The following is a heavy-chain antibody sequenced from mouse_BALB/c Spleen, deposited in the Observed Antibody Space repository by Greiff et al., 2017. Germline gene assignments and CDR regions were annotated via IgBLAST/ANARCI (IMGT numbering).Heavy chain of an antibody. Sequence: QVQLQQSGAELVRPGSSVKISCKASGYAFSSYWMNWVKQRPGQGLEWIGQIYPGDGDTNYNGKFKVKATLTADKSSSTAYMQLSSLTSEDSAVYFCARFITTVVATDYWGQGTTLTVSS. CDR1: GYAFSSYW. D-gene: IGHD1-1*01. CDR2: IYPGDGDT. CDR3: ARFITTVVATDY. V-gene: IGHV1-80*01. J-gene: IGHJ2*01.